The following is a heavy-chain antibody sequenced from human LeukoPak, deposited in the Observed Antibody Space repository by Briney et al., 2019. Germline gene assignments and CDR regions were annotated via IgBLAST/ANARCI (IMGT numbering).Heavy chain of an antibody. J-gene: IGHJ4*02. CDR3: ARESIYGSYYFDY. D-gene: IGHD3-10*01. CDR1: GGTFISYA. Sequence: ASVRVSCKASGGTFISYAISWVRQAPGQGLEWMGRINPNSGGTNYAQKFHGRVTMTRDTSISTAYMELSRLSSDDTAVYYCARESIYGSYYFDYWGQGTLVTVSS. CDR2: INPNSGGT. V-gene: IGHV1-2*06.